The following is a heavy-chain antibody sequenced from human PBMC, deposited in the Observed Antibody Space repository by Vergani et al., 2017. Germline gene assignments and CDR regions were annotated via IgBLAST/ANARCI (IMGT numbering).Heavy chain of an antibody. CDR2: ISYDGSKK. CDR3: ANDNGDPYYFDY. D-gene: IGHD4-17*01. J-gene: IGHJ4*02. Sequence: QVQLVESGGGVVQPGRSLRLSCTASGFTFSDYGMHWVRQAPGKGLEWVAIISYDGSKKYYADSVKGRFTISRDNSKNTLYLQMSSLRVEDTAVYYCANDNGDPYYFDYWGQGTLVTVSS. CDR1: GFTFSDYG. V-gene: IGHV3-30*18.